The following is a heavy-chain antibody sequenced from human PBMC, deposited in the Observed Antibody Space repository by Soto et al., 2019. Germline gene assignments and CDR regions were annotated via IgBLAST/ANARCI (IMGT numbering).Heavy chain of an antibody. J-gene: IGHJ4*02. CDR3: ARDNYYDSSGYYFGPPDY. Sequence: VGSLRLSCAASGFTFSSYSMNWVRQAPGKGLEWVSYISSSSSTIYYADSVKGRFTISRDNAKNSLYLQMNSLRDEDTAVYYCARDNYYDSSGYYFGPPDYCGQRTLVTVSS. D-gene: IGHD3-22*01. V-gene: IGHV3-48*02. CDR2: ISSSSSTI. CDR1: GFTFSSYS.